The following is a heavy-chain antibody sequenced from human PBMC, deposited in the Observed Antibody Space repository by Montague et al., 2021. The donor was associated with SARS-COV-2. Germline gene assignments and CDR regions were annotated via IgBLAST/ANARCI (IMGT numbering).Heavy chain of an antibody. D-gene: IGHD3-22*01. CDR3: ARLKRYFDSSGSPSAFDF. Sequence: SETLSLTCTVSGGSITNNIDYWAWIRQPPGKGLEWIGSIYYTGNTYYNPSLKSRVTISVVMSKNHFTLKLGSVAAAETAVYYCARLKRYFDSSGSPSAFDFWGQGKKVTVSS. CDR2: IYYTGNT. V-gene: IGHV4-39*02. CDR1: GGSITNNIDY. J-gene: IGHJ3*01.